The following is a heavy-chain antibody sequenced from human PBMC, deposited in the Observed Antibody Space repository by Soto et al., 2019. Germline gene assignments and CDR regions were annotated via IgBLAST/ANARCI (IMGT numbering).Heavy chain of an antibody. D-gene: IGHD3-22*01. CDR1: AHRSTIYL. CDR3: ARHGPRVYYDNSDYYYYGMDV. Sequence: DSLKITCNRSAHRSTIYLLGWVPQMHMEGPESMGIIYCGDSDTRYLPSFIGKVTTSADKSISTAYMQWSSLKASDTAMYYCARHGPRVYYDNSDYYYYGMDVWGQGTTVTVSS. V-gene: IGHV5-51*01. J-gene: IGHJ6*02. CDR2: IYCGDSDT.